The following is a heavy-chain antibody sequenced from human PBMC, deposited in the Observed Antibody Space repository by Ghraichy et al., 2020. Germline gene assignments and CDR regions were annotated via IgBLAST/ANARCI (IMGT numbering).Heavy chain of an antibody. Sequence: SETLSLTCTVSGGSISSYYWSWIRQPPGKGLEWIGYIYYSGSTNYNPSLKSRVTISVDTSKNQFSLKLSSVTAADTAVYYCARGGRIAVAGSAYGMDVWGQGTTVTVSS. CDR1: GGSISSYY. D-gene: IGHD6-19*01. CDR3: ARGGRIAVAGSAYGMDV. CDR2: IYYSGST. J-gene: IGHJ6*02. V-gene: IGHV4-59*01.